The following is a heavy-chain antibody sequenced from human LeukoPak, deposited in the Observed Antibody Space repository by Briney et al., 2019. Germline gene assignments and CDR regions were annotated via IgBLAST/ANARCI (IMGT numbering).Heavy chain of an antibody. CDR3: ARDTYYYDSSGSDPDAFDI. CDR2: IYDGGST. J-gene: IGHJ3*02. D-gene: IGHD3-22*01. V-gene: IGHV3-66*01. CDR1: QFNFDKFG. Sequence: GGSLRLSCTTSQFNFDKFGMTWVRQAPGKGLEWVSVIYDGGSTDYIDSVKGRFIISRDTSKNTLYLQMNSLRAEDTAVYYCARDTYYYDSSGSDPDAFDIWGQGXMVXVSS.